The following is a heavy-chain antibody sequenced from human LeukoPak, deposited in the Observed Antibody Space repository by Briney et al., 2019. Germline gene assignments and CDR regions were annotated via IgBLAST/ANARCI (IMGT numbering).Heavy chain of an antibody. D-gene: IGHD5-18*01. V-gene: IGHV1-69*05. Sequence: SVKVSCKASGGTFISYAISWVRQAPGQGLEWMGRIIPIFGTENYAQQFHGRVTITTDESTSTVYMELSSLRSDDTAVYYCARDHQYSYGFGQTANDYWGQGTLVTVSS. CDR2: IIPIFGTE. CDR1: GGTFISYA. CDR3: ARDHQYSYGFGQTANDY. J-gene: IGHJ4*02.